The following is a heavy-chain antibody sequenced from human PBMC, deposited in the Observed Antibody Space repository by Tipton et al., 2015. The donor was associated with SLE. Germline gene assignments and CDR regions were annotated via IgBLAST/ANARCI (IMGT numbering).Heavy chain of an antibody. V-gene: IGHV4-39*07. Sequence: LRLSCIVSGDSISRSNYYWGWIRQPPGKGLEWIGSLYNTGSTYYNPSLKSRVTISLDPSKRQFYLTLTSVTAADTAIYYCAKAPDYWGQGTLVTVSS. J-gene: IGHJ4*02. CDR1: GDSISRSNYY. CDR3: AKAPDY. CDR2: LYNTGST.